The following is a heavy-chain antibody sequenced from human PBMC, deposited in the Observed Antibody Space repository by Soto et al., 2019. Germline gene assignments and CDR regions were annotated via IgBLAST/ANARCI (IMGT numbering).Heavy chain of an antibody. CDR2: ISASNGNT. D-gene: IGHD2-21*02. Sequence: QVQLVQSGAEVKKPGASVKVSCKASGYTFTRYGISWVRQAPGQGLEWLGWISASNGNTNYAQKLQGRVTMTTDTSTSTAYMELRSLRADDTAVYDCARDSSPGLAYCGGDCPKKDAFDIWGQGTMVTVSS. CDR1: GYTFTRYG. J-gene: IGHJ3*02. CDR3: ARDSSPGLAYCGGDCPKKDAFDI. V-gene: IGHV1-18*01.